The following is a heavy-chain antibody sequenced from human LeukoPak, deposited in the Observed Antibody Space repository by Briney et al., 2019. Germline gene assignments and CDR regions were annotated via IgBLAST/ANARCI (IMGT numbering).Heavy chain of an antibody. V-gene: IGHV3-9*01. CDR1: GFTFVDYA. D-gene: IGHD3-10*01. Sequence: GGSLRLSCAASGFTFVDYALHWVRQAPGKGLEWVSGINWNSGNIGYTDSVKGRFTISRDNAKHSLFLQMHSLRPEDTALYYCAEDSSFNYGSGSYGIDYRGQGTLVTVSS. J-gene: IGHJ4*02. CDR2: INWNSGNI. CDR3: AEDSSFNYGSGSYGIDY.